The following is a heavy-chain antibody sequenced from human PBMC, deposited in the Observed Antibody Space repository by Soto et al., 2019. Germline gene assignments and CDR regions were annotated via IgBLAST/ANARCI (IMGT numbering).Heavy chain of an antibody. CDR3: ASTRGSSYDY. CDR2: IYNGGGT. Sequence: GGSLRLSCAASGFTVSGNYMSWVRQAPGKGLEWVSVIYNGGGTYYADSVKGRFTISRDNSKNTLYLQMNSLRAEDTVVYYCASTRGSSYDYWGQGTLVTVSS. D-gene: IGHD6-6*01. V-gene: IGHV3-53*01. J-gene: IGHJ4*02. CDR1: GFTVSGNY.